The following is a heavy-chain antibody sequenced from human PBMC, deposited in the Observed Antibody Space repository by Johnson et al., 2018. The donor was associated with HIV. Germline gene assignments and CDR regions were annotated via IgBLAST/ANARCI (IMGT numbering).Heavy chain of an antibody. J-gene: IGHJ3*02. V-gene: IGHV3-9*01. CDR2: LGWNSGTL. CDR3: ARDEGYYNFWSGPGAFDI. Sequence: VQLVESGGGLVQPGGSLRLSCAASGFTFSSYAMSWVRQAPGKGLAWVSSLGWNSGTLGYADSVKGRFTISRDNAKKSLFLQRNSLRAEDTALYYCARDEGYYNFWSGPGAFDIWGQGTMVTVSS. CDR1: GFTFSSYA. D-gene: IGHD3-3*01.